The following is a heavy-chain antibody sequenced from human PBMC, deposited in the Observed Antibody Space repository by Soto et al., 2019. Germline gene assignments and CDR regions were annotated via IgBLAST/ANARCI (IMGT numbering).Heavy chain of an antibody. J-gene: IGHJ5*02. CDR3: ARAHYDILTGYSLNWFGP. CDR2: INAGNGNT. V-gene: IGHV1-3*01. CDR1: GYTFTSYA. Sequence: ASVKVSCKASGYTFTSYAMHWVRQAPGQRLEWMGWINAGNGNTKYSQKFQGRVTITRDTSASTAYMELSSLRSEDTAVYYCARAHYDILTGYSLNWFGPWGQGTLGTVCS. D-gene: IGHD3-9*01.